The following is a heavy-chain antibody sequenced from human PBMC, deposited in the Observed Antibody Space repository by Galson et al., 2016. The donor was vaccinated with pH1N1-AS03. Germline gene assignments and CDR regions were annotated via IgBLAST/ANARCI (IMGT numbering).Heavy chain of an antibody. CDR2: LGSGGDT. J-gene: IGHJ6*02. Sequence: SLRLSCAASAFPLRNYALRWVRQAPGKGLEWVSTLGSGGDTYYAESVKGRFTISRDYSKNTVDLQMNSLRAEDTAVYYCAKDRNDYRLHYFSGSDVWGQGTTVIVSS. CDR1: AFPLRNYA. D-gene: IGHD1-1*01. CDR3: AKDRNDYRLHYFSGSDV. V-gene: IGHV3-23*01.